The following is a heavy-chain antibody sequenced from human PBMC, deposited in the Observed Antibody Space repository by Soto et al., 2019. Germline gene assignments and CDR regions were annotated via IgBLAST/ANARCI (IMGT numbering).Heavy chain of an antibody. Sequence: GGSLRLSCAASGFTFSSYSMNWVRQAPGKGLEWVSSISSSSSYIYYADSVRGRFTISRDNAKNSLYLQMNSLRAEDTAVYYCARGEEYYYYYYGMDVWGQGTTVTVSS. CDR3: ARGEEYYYYYYGMDV. D-gene: IGHD2-2*01. CDR1: GFTFSSYS. V-gene: IGHV3-21*01. J-gene: IGHJ6*02. CDR2: ISSSSSYI.